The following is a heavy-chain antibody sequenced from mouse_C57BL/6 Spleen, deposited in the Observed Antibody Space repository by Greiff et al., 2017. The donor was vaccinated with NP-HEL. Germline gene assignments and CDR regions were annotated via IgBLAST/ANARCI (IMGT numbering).Heavy chain of an antibody. CDR2: INPYNGGT. J-gene: IGHJ4*01. V-gene: IGHV1-19*01. CDR3: ARGTTAHYYYAMDY. Sequence: VQLQQSGPVLVKPGASVKMSCKASGYTFTDYYMNWVKQSHGKSLEWIGVINPYNGGTSYNQQFKGKATLTVDKSSSTAYMELNSLTSEDSAVYYCARGTTAHYYYAMDYWGQGTSGTVSS. CDR1: GYTFTDYY. D-gene: IGHD1-2*01.